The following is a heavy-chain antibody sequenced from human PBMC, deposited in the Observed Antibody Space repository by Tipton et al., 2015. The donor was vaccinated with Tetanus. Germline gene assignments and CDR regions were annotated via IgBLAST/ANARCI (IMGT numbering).Heavy chain of an antibody. D-gene: IGHD6-13*01. CDR2: IYYSGST. J-gene: IGHJ6*02. V-gene: IGHV4-59*01. Sequence: TLPLTCTVSGGSISSYYWSWIRQPPGKGLEWIGYIYYSGSTNYNPSLKSRVTISVDTSKNQFSLKLSSVTAADTAVYYCARSYSSSWYYYGMDVWGQGTTVTVSS. CDR3: ARSYSSSWYYYGMDV. CDR1: GGSISSYY.